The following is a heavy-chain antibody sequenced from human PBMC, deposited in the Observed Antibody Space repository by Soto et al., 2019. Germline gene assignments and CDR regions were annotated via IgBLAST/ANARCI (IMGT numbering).Heavy chain of an antibody. J-gene: IGHJ6*03. V-gene: IGHV4-39*01. CDR3: ARGGGSNYVSLYYYYMDV. CDR2: FYYSGST. Sequence: SETLSLTCTVSGGSISSSSYYWGWIRQPPGKGLEWIGSFYYSGSTFYNPSLKSRVTISVDTSKNQLSLKLISVTAADTALYYCARGGGSNYVSLYYYYMDVWGKGTTVTVSS. D-gene: IGHD4-4*01. CDR1: GGSISSSSYY.